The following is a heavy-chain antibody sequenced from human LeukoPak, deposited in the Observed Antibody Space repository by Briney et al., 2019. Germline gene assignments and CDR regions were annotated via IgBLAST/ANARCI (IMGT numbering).Heavy chain of an antibody. V-gene: IGHV3-30*03. CDR3: AAGGSTSPDRDYYYYGMDV. D-gene: IGHD2-2*01. J-gene: IGHJ6*02. CDR1: GFTFSSYG. CDR2: ISYDGSNK. Sequence: GGSLRLSCAASGFTFSSYGMHWVRQAPGKGLEWVAVISYDGSNKYYADSVKGRFTISRDNSKNTLYLQMNSLRAEDTAVYYCAAGGSTSPDRDYYYYGMDVWGQGTTVTVSS.